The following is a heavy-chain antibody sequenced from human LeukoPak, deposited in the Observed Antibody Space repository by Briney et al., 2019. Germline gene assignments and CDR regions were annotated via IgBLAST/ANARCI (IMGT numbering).Heavy chain of an antibody. J-gene: IGHJ5*02. D-gene: IGHD5-18*01. Sequence: ASVKVSCKASGYTFTGYYMHWVRQAPGQGLEWMGWINPNSGGTNYAQKFQGRVTMTRDTSNSTAYMELSRLRSDDTAVYYCARLDTDTPADSIQRPWGQGTLVTVSS. CDR1: GYTFTGYY. CDR2: INPNSGGT. V-gene: IGHV1-2*02. CDR3: ARLDTDTPADSIQRP.